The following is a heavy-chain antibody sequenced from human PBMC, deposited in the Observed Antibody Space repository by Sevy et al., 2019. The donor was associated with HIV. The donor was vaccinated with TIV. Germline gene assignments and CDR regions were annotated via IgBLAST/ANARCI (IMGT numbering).Heavy chain of an antibody. CDR2: IYPGDSDT. Sequence: GESLKISCKGSGYSFTSYWIGWMRQMPGKGLEWMGIIYPGDSDTRYSPSFQGQVTISADKSISTAYLQWSSLKASDTAMYYCARMYYYDSSGSEYFQHWGQGTLVTVSS. J-gene: IGHJ1*01. CDR3: ARMYYYDSSGSEYFQH. V-gene: IGHV5-51*01. D-gene: IGHD3-22*01. CDR1: GYSFTSYW.